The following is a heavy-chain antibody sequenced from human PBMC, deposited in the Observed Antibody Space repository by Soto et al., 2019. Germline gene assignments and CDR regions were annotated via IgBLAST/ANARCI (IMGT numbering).Heavy chain of an antibody. CDR2: IYHSGKT. J-gene: IGHJ6*02. V-gene: IGHV4-4*02. D-gene: IGHD1-7*01. CDR1: GGSISSNNW. Sequence: SETLSLTCAVSGGSISSNNWWTWVRQPPGKGLEWIGEIYHSGKTNYNPSLKSRVTISLDKSQNHFSLKLSSVTAADTAVYYCARDRLELSPYHDHYGVDVWGQGTTVTVS. CDR3: ARDRLELSPYHDHYGVDV.